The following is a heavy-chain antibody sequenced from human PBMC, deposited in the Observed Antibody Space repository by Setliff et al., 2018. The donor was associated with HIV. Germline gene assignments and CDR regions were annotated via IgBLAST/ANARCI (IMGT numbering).Heavy chain of an antibody. V-gene: IGHV4-4*02. CDR2: IHQSGGSA. J-gene: IGHJ3*01. CDR3: WVHGCRYAFDF. Sequence: SETLSLTCSVSGDSVTKSDWWCWVRQSPGKGLEWIGEIHQSGGSATYTPSLRSRVTMTVDKSKSQFSLNLYSVTVADASVYFCWVHGCRYAFDFWGQGTTVTVSS. CDR1: GDSVTKSDW.